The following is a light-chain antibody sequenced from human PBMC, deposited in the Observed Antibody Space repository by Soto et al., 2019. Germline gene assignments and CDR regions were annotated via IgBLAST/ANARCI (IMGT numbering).Light chain of an antibody. J-gene: IGKJ3*01. CDR3: QQYDNLPFT. CDR1: QDISNY. V-gene: IGKV1-33*01. Sequence: DIQMTQSPSSLSASVGDRVTITCQAIQDISNYLNWYQQKPGKAPKLLIYDASNLETGVTSRFSGSGSGTDFTFTSSSLQPEDSATYYCQQYDNLPFTFGPGAKVDIK. CDR2: DAS.